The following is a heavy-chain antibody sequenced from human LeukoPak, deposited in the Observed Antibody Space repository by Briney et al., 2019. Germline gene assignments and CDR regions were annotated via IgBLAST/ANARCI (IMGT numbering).Heavy chain of an antibody. D-gene: IGHD5-18*01. Sequence: GASVKVSCKASGYTFTSYDITWVRQATGQGLEWMGWMNPNSGNTGYAQKFQGRVTMTRNTSISTAYMELSSLRSEDTAVCYCARGPRGYSYQDYWGQGTLVTVSS. CDR2: MNPNSGNT. CDR1: GYTFTSYD. J-gene: IGHJ4*02. V-gene: IGHV1-8*01. CDR3: ARGPRGYSYQDY.